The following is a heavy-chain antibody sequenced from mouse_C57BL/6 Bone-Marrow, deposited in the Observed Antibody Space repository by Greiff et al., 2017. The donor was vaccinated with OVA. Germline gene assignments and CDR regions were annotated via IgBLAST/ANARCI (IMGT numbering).Heavy chain of an antibody. D-gene: IGHD2-5*01. CDR1: GFTFSSYG. J-gene: IGHJ4*01. V-gene: IGHV5-6*02. Sequence: DVKLVESGGDLVKPGGSLKLSCAASGFTFSSYGMSWVRQTPDKRLEWVATISSGGSYTYYPDSVKGRFTISRDNAKNTLYLQMSSLKSEDTAMYYCARYYSNYYYAMDYWGQGTSVTVSS. CDR2: ISSGGSYT. CDR3: ARYYSNYYYAMDY.